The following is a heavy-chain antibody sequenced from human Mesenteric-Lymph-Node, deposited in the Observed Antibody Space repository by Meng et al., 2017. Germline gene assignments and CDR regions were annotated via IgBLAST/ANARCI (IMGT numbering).Heavy chain of an antibody. Sequence: QVQLEESGPGLVKPSQTLSLTCTVSGGSISSRNWWSWVRQPPGKGLEWIGEIYHSGSTYYNPSLRSRVAISIDTSKNQFSLKLTSVTAADTAVYFCARTNYGDYNWFDPWGQGTLVTVSS. D-gene: IGHD4-17*01. CDR1: GGSISSRNW. J-gene: IGHJ5*02. V-gene: IGHV4-4*02. CDR3: ARTNYGDYNWFDP. CDR2: IYHSGST.